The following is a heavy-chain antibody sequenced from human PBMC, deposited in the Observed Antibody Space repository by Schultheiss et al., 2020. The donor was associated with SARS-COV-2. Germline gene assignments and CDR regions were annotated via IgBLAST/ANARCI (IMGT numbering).Heavy chain of an antibody. CDR1: GGSISSYY. V-gene: IGHV4-59*01. Sequence: SQTLSLTCTVSGGSISSYYWSWIRQPPGKGLEWIVYIYYSGSTNYNPSLKSRVTISVDTSKNQFSLKLSSVTAADTAVYYCARGGRERGSGWYASNYYYGMDVWGQGTTVTVSS. J-gene: IGHJ6*02. D-gene: IGHD6-19*01. CDR3: ARGGRERGSGWYASNYYYGMDV. CDR2: IYYSGST.